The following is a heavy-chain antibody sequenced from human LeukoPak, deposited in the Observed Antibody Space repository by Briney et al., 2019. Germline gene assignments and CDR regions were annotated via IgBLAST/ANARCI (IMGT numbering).Heavy chain of an antibody. CDR2: ISYDGSNK. D-gene: IGHD4-17*01. V-gene: IGHV3-30-3*01. CDR1: GFTFSSYA. CDR3: ARGSTYYGEVLFDY. J-gene: IGHJ4*02. Sequence: PGRSLRLSCAASGFTFSSYAMHWVRQAPGKGLEWVAVISYDGSNKYYADSVKGRFTISRDNSKNTLYLQMNSLRAEDTAVYYCARGSTYYGEVLFDYWGQGTLVTVSS.